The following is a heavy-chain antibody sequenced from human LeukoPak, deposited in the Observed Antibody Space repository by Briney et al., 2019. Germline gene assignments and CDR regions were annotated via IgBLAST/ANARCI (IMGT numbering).Heavy chain of an antibody. D-gene: IGHD6-6*01. V-gene: IGHV1-2*06. CDR1: GYTFTGYY. J-gene: IGHJ6*03. CDR3: ARSEQLDRYYYYYYYMDV. Sequence: ASVKVSCKASGYTFTGYYMHWVRQAPGQGLEWMGRINPNSGGTNYAQKFQGRVTMTRDTSISTAYMELSRLRSDDTAVYYCARSEQLDRYYYYYYYMDVWGKGTTVTVSS. CDR2: INPNSGGT.